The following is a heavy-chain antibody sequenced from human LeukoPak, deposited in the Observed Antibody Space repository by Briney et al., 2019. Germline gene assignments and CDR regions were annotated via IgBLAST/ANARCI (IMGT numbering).Heavy chain of an antibody. Sequence: SETLSLTCTVSGGSISSDYWSWIRQSPGKGLEWIGYIYYSGTTSYNPSLKSRVTISLDTSKNQFSLKLSSVTAADTAVYYCARGANWGTPDYWGQGTLVTVSS. J-gene: IGHJ4*02. CDR2: IYYSGTT. CDR1: GGSISSDY. CDR3: ARGANWGTPDY. V-gene: IGHV4-59*01. D-gene: IGHD7-27*01.